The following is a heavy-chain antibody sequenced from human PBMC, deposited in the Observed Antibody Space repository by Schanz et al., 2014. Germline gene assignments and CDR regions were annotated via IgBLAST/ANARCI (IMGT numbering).Heavy chain of an antibody. CDR1: GGTFSTYT. J-gene: IGHJ4*02. CDR3: ARDQSPYTNSSDVRYFDY. CDR2: IIPILGIA. Sequence: QVQLVQSGAEVKKPGSSVKVSCKASGGTFSTYTISWVRQAPGQGLEWMGRIIPILGIANYAQKFQGRVTITADKSTFTAYMDVSSLRSDDTAVYYCARDQSPYTNSSDVRYFDYWGQGSLVNVSS. V-gene: IGHV1-69*08. D-gene: IGHD6-6*01.